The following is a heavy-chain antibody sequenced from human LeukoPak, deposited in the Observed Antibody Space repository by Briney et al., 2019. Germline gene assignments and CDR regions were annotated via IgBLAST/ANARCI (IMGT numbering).Heavy chain of an antibody. CDR2: INHSGST. J-gene: IGHJ5*02. CDR3: ASYRGP. Sequence: SETLSLTCTVSGGSITTYFWSWIRQPPGKGLEWIGEINHSGSTNYNPSLKSRVTISVDTSKNQFSLKLSSVSAADTAVYYCASYRGPWGQGTLVTVSS. D-gene: IGHD1-14*01. CDR1: GGSITTYF. V-gene: IGHV4-34*01.